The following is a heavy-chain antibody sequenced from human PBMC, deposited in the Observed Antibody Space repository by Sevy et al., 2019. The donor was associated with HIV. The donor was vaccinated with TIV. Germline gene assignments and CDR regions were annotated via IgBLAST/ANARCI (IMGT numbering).Heavy chain of an antibody. CDR3: ALERLSSDVAEYFQN. D-gene: IGHD1-1*01. Sequence: GGSLRLSCAASGFTFSRYSMHWVRQAPGKGLEWVATISFDASNKHYANSVKGRFTISRDNFQNSPCLQMNSLRPEDTAVYYCALERLSSDVAEYFQNWGQGTLVTVSS. CDR2: ISFDASNK. CDR1: GFTFSRYS. J-gene: IGHJ1*01. V-gene: IGHV3-30*04.